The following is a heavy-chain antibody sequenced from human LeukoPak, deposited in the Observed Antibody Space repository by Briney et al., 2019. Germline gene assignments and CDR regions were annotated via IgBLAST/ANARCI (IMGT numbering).Heavy chain of an antibody. CDR2: IRQEGGGK. Sequence: SGGSRRLSGAASGFTFGSFWRSGVGRAPGRGRGGGANIRQEGGGKYYVDSVKGRFTISRDNAKNSLYLQMNSLRAEDTAVYYCARDGVYYDFWSGYQTETPFDYWGQGTLVTVSS. V-gene: IGHV3-7*01. CDR3: ARDGVYYDFWSGYQTETPFDY. CDR1: GFTFGSFW. D-gene: IGHD3-3*01. J-gene: IGHJ4*02.